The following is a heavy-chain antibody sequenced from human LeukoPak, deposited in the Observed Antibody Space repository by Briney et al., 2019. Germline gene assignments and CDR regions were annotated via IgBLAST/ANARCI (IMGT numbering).Heavy chain of an antibody. CDR2: IYYSGST. CDR3: ARIEAAGYPFDP. D-gene: IGHD6-13*01. J-gene: IGHJ5*02. Sequence: SETLSLTCAVSGGSISSYYWSWVRQPPGKGLEWVGYIYYSGSTNYNPSLKSPVTKPVDTSKNQSALKLSSVAAADTAVYYCARIEAAGYPFDPWGQGTLVTVSS. CDR1: GGSISSYY. V-gene: IGHV4-59*01.